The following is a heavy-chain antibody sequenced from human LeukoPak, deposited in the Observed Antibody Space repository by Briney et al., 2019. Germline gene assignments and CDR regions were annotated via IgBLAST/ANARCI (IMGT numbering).Heavy chain of an antibody. D-gene: IGHD6-19*01. CDR1: GFTFSNYE. J-gene: IGHJ4*02. CDR3: ARGWAGNY. CDR2: IGSSGTLM. Sequence: PGRSLRLSCAASGFTFSNYEMKWVRQAPGEGLEWVSYIGSSGTLMYYADSVKGRFTISRDNATNSLYLQMNSLRAEDTAVYYCARGWAGNYWGQGTLVTVSS. V-gene: IGHV3-48*03.